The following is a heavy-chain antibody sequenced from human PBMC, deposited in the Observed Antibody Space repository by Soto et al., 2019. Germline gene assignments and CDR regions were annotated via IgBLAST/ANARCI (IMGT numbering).Heavy chain of an antibody. CDR3: ARLGGYCSSTRCYTFDC. CDR2: IYYSGST. D-gene: IGHD2-2*02. V-gene: IGHV4-39*01. Sequence: PSETLSLTCTVSGGSVSSISNFWGWIRQPPGKGLEFIGIIYYSGSTYYNPSLKSRVTISVDAYKNQFSLKMSSVTAADTAVYFCARLGGYCSSTRCYTFDCWGQGTLVTVSS. J-gene: IGHJ4*02. CDR1: GGSVSSISNF.